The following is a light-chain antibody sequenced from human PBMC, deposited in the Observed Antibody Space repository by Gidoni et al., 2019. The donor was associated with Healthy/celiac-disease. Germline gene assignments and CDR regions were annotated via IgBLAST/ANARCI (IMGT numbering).Light chain of an antibody. CDR2: CAS. V-gene: IGKV3-15*01. Sequence: EIVMTQSPATLSVSPGERATLSCRARQRVSSNLAWYQQKPGQAPRLLIYCASTRATGIPARFSGSGSGTECTLTISSLQSEDFAVYYCRQHNNWPPLTFGGGTKVEIK. CDR1: QRVSSN. CDR3: RQHNNWPPLT. J-gene: IGKJ4*01.